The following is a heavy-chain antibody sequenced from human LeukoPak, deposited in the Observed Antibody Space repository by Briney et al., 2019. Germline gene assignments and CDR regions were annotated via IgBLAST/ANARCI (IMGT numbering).Heavy chain of an antibody. D-gene: IGHD6-13*01. V-gene: IGHV4-34*01. CDR1: GGSLSGYY. CDR3: ARDEGAAAGTFSWFDP. CDR2: INHSGST. J-gene: IGHJ5*02. Sequence: PSETVSLTCAVSGGSLSGYYWTWIRQPPGKGLEWIGEINHSGSTNYNPSLKSRVTISVDTSKNQFSLKLSSVTAADTAVYYCARDEGAAAGTFSWFDPWGQGTLVTVSS.